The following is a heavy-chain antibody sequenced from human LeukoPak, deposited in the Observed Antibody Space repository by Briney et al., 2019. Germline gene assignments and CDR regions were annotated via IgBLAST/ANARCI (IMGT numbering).Heavy chain of an antibody. D-gene: IGHD3-22*01. CDR3: AKDPNYYDSSGTDY. J-gene: IGHJ4*02. Sequence: GGSLRLSCAASGFTFSSYAMSWVRQAPGKGLEWVSAISGSGGSTYYADSVKGRFTISRDNSKNTPYLQMNSLRAEDTAVYYCAKDPNYYDSSGTDYWGQGTLVTVSS. V-gene: IGHV3-23*01. CDR1: GFTFSSYA. CDR2: ISGSGGST.